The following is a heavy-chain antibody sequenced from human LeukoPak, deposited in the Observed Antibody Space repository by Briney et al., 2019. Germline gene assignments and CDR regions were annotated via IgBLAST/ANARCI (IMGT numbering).Heavy chain of an antibody. CDR3: ARDDGNYDILTGYNWFDP. CDR2: IYHSGST. V-gene: IGHV4-4*02. Sequence: PSETLSLTCAVSGGSISSSNWWSWVRQPPGKGLEWIGEIYHSGSTNYNPSLKSRVTISVDKSKNQFSLKLSSVTAADTAVYYCARDDGNYDILTGYNWFDPWGQGTLVTVSS. J-gene: IGHJ5*02. CDR1: GGSISSSNW. D-gene: IGHD3-9*01.